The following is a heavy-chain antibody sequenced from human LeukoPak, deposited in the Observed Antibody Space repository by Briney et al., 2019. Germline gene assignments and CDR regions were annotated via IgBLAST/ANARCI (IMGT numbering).Heavy chain of an antibody. CDR3: AWSRYYVPFYYMDV. D-gene: IGHD3-3*01. Sequence: SETLSLTCTVSGGSISTSNYYWGWIRQPPGMGLEWIGNIFYSGSTYYSPSLKSRVTISLDTSRNQFSLKLTSVTAADTAVYYCAWSRYYVPFYYMDVWGKGTTVTVSS. V-gene: IGHV4-39*07. J-gene: IGHJ6*03. CDR1: GGSISTSNYY. CDR2: IFYSGST.